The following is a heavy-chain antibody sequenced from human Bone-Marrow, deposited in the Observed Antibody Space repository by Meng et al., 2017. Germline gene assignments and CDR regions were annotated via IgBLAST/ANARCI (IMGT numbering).Heavy chain of an antibody. CDR1: GVSFTDAW. Sequence: GESLKISCVASGVSFTDAWMSWVRQAPGKGLEWVGRIETKSGGGTADYAAPVKGRFSISRDDSKNTLYLQMNTLISEDTGVYFCATGAAAADHWGQGTLVTVSS. V-gene: IGHV3-15*04. CDR3: ATGAAAADH. J-gene: IGHJ4*02. D-gene: IGHD6-13*01. CDR2: IETKSGGGTA.